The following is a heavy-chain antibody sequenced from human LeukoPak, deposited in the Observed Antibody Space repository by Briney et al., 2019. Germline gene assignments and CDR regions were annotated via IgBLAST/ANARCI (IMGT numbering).Heavy chain of an antibody. CDR1: GFTFSSYS. D-gene: IGHD3-22*01. CDR2: ISSSSSTI. V-gene: IGHV3-48*02. J-gene: IGHJ4*02. Sequence: GGSLRLSCAASGFTFSSYSMNWVRQAPGKGLEWVSYISSSSSTIYYADSVKGRFTISRDNAKNSLYLQMNSLRDEDTAVYYCARETYYYDSSGYYLTYYFDYWGQGTLVTVSS. CDR3: ARETYYYDSSGYYLTYYFDY.